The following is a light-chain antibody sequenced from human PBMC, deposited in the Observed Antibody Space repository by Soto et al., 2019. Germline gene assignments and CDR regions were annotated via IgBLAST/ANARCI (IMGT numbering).Light chain of an antibody. J-gene: IGKJ1*01. CDR1: QSVNSNY. CDR3: QQYDSTRPT. Sequence: EIVLTQSPGTLSLSPGDRATLSCRASQSVNSNYLAWYQRKPGQAPRLLIYCASNRATDIPYRFSASGSGTHFTLTITRLDAEDFAVYYCQQYDSTRPTFGQGTKVEVK. CDR2: CAS. V-gene: IGKV3-20*01.